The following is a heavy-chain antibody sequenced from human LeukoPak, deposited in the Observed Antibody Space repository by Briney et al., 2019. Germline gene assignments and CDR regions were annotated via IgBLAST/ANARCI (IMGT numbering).Heavy chain of an antibody. CDR2: IKQDGSGK. D-gene: IGHD1-26*01. CDR1: GFTFSNYW. CDR3: ARLRGLYSDTNRYQTALDC. V-gene: IGHV3-7*01. J-gene: IGHJ4*02. Sequence: TGGSLRLSCAASGFTFSNYWMSWVRQAPGKGLEWVANIKQDGSGKYYVDSVKGRFTISRDNAKNSLYVQMNSLRAEDTAVYYCARLRGLYSDTNRYQTALDCWGQGTLVTVSS.